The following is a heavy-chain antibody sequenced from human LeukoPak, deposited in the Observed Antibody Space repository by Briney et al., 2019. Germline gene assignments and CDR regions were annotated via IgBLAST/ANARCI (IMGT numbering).Heavy chain of an antibody. D-gene: IGHD6-13*01. J-gene: IGHJ4*02. CDR1: GFTFSSYA. CDR2: ISGSGGST. Sequence: GGSLRLSCAASGFTFSSYAMSWVRQAPGKGLEWVSAISGSGGSTYYADSVKGRFTISRDNSKNTLYLQMNSLRAEDTAVSYCAKVSGREPIAEEGLDYWGQGTLVTVSS. V-gene: IGHV3-23*01. CDR3: AKVSGREPIAEEGLDY.